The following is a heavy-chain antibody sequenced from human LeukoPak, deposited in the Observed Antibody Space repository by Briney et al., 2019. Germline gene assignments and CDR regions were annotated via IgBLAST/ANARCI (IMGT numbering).Heavy chain of an antibody. J-gene: IGHJ3*02. V-gene: IGHV4-34*01. D-gene: IGHD3-10*01. CDR2: INHSGST. CDR3: ARWADGDDAFDI. CDR1: GGSFSGYY. Sequence: SETLSLTCAVYGGSFSGYYWSWIRQPPGKGLEWIGEINHSGSTNYNPSLKSRVTISVDTFKNQFSLKLSSVTAADTAVYYCARWADGDDAFDIWGQGTMVTVSS.